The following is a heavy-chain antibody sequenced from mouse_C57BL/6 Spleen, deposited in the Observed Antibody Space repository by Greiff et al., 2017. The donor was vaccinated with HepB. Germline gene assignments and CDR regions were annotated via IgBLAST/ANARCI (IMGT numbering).Heavy chain of an antibody. J-gene: IGHJ2*01. CDR1: GYTFTSYW. CDR3: AKDSCESGYAFDY. Sequence: VQLQQPGAELVKPGASVKMSCKASGYTFTSYWMNWVKQRPGRGLEWIGGIYPGSGSTNYNEKFKSKATLTVDTSSSTAYMQHSRLTSEDSAVYSCAKDSCESGYAFDYWGQGTTLTVSS. D-gene: IGHD1-1*01. V-gene: IGHV1-55*01. CDR2: IYPGSGST.